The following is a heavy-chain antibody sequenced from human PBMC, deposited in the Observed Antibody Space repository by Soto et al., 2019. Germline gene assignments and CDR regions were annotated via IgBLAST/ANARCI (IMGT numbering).Heavy chain of an antibody. J-gene: IGHJ2*01. Sequence: QLQLQESGPGLVKPSETLSLTCTVSGGSISSRSYYCGWIRQPPGKGLEWIGSIYYSGRTYYNPSLKSRVTISVDTSKNQFSLKLSSVTAADTAVYYCARHAYSSSSRYFDLWGRGTLVTVSS. CDR3: ARHAYSSSSRYFDL. CDR1: GGSISSRSYY. D-gene: IGHD6-6*01. CDR2: IYYSGRT. V-gene: IGHV4-39*01.